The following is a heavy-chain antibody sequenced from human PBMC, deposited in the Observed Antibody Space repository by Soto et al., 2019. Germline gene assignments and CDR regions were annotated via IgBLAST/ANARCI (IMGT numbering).Heavy chain of an antibody. D-gene: IGHD5-18*01. J-gene: IGHJ4*02. Sequence: EVQLLESGGGLVQPGGSMRLSSAASGFTFSSNSITWVRQAPGKGLEWVSGISGGGDSTFYADSVKGRFTISRDNSKNTVLLQMNSLRADDTAVYYCAKWDGYGDYWGQGTLVTVSS. V-gene: IGHV3-23*01. CDR2: ISGGGDST. CDR3: AKWDGYGDY. CDR1: GFTFSSNS.